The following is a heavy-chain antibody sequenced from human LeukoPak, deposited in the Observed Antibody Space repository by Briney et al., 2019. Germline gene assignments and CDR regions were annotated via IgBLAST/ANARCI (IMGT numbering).Heavy chain of an antibody. CDR2: INHSGGT. D-gene: IGHD1-14*01. J-gene: IGHJ4*02. CDR1: GESFSDHY. Sequence: SETLSLTCAVYGESFSDHYWNWIRQSPGKGLEWIGEINHSGGTNYNPSLKSRVTMSVDTSKNQFSLRVSSVSAADTAIYYCARPFTGTYGFAYWSQGTLVTVSS. CDR3: ARPFTGTYGFAY. V-gene: IGHV4-34*01.